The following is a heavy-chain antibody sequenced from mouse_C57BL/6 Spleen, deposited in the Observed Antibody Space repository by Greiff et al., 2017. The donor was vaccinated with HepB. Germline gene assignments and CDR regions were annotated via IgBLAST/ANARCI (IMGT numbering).Heavy chain of an antibody. Sequence: EVKLMESGPGLVKPSQSLSLTCSVTGYSITSGYYWNWIRQFPGNKLEWMGYISYDGSNNYNPSLKNRISITRDTSKNQFFLKLNSVTTEDTATYYGARENYYGSRYYFDYWGQGTTLTVSS. D-gene: IGHD1-1*01. CDR2: ISYDGSN. CDR1: GYSITSGYY. J-gene: IGHJ2*01. V-gene: IGHV3-6*01. CDR3: ARENYYGSRYYFDY.